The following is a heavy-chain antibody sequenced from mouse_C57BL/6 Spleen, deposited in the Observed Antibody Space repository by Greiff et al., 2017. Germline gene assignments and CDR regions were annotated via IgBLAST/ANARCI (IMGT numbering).Heavy chain of an antibody. J-gene: IGHJ4*01. D-gene: IGHD4-1*01. CDR2: IDPSDGNT. Sequence: QVQLQQPGAELVKPGASVKLSCKASGYTFTSYWMQWVKQRPGQGLEWIGEIDPSDGNTNYNQTFTGKATLTVDPSSRPAYMQLSSLTSQDSAVYDGARGVTGILYYGMDYWGQGTSLTVSS. CDR3: ARGVTGILYYGMDY. V-gene: IGHV1-50*01. CDR1: GYTFTSYW.